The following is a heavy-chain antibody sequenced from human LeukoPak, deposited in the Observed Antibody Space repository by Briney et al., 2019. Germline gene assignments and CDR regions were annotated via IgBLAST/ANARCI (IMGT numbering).Heavy chain of an antibody. Sequence: PSETLSLTCTVSGGSMSSSGYYWGWIRQPPGKGLEWIGGIYYSGSTYYNPSLKSRVTISVDTSKNQFSLKLSSVTAADTAVYYCARPSSAYCGSGCYQRVVFDFWGQGILVTVSS. D-gene: IGHD2-21*02. J-gene: IGHJ4*02. CDR3: ARPSSAYCGSGCYQRVVFDF. CDR1: GGSMSSSGYY. CDR2: IYYSGST. V-gene: IGHV4-39*01.